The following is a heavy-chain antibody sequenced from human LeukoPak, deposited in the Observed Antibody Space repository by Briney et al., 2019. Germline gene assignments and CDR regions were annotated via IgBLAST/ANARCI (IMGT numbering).Heavy chain of an antibody. J-gene: IGHJ4*02. CDR1: GGSFSGYY. CDR3: ARGIGKRRYYGSGSYFDY. CDR2: INHSGST. D-gene: IGHD3-10*01. V-gene: IGHV4-34*01. Sequence: SETLSLTCAVYGGSFSGYYWSWIRQPPGKGLEWIGEINHSGSTNYNSSLKSRVTISVDTSKNQFSLKLSSVTAADTAVYYCARGIGKRRYYGSGSYFDYWGQGTLVTVSS.